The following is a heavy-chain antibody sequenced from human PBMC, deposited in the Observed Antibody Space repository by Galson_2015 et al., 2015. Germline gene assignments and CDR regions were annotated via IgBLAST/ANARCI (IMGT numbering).Heavy chain of an antibody. Sequence: SLRLSCAASGFTFSSYAMHWVRQAPGKGLEWVAVISYDGSNKYYADSVKGRFTISRDNSKNTLYLQMNSLRAEDTAVYYCARGAHFYYDSRPDVWGKGTTVTV. CDR3: ARGAHFYYDSRPDV. J-gene: IGHJ6*03. CDR1: GFTFSSYA. V-gene: IGHV3-30-3*01. CDR2: ISYDGSNK. D-gene: IGHD3-22*01.